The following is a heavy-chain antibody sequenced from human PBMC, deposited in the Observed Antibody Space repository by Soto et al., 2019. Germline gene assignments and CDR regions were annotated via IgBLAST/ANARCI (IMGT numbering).Heavy chain of an antibody. Sequence: QVQLVQSGAEVKKPGASVKVSCKASGYTFTSYGISWVRQAPGHGLEWMGWISAYNGNTNYAQKLQGRVTMTTDTSRSTAYMAVRSLRSDDAAVYYWARSGGTSYIWFDPWGQGTLVTVSS. CDR2: ISAYNGNT. V-gene: IGHV1-18*01. D-gene: IGHD1-26*01. CDR3: ARSGGTSYIWFDP. CDR1: GYTFTSYG. J-gene: IGHJ5*02.